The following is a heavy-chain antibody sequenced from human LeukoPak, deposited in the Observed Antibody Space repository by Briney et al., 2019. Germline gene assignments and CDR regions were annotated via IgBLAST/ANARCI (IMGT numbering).Heavy chain of an antibody. J-gene: IGHJ4*02. CDR3: AYSEGSGNPFDY. CDR1: GYTFTGYY. CDR2: INPNSGGT. V-gene: IGHV1-2*02. Sequence: ASVKVSCKASGYTFTGYYMHWVRQAPGQGLEWMGWINPNSGGTNYAQKFRGRVTMTRDTSISTAYMELSSLRSEDTAVYYCAYSEGSGNPFDYWGQGTLVTVSS. D-gene: IGHD3-10*01.